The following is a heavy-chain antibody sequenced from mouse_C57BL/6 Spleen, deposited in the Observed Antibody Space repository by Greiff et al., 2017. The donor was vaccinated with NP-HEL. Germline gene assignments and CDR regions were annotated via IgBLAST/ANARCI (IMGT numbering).Heavy chain of an antibody. CDR2: IDPSDSET. V-gene: IGHV1-52*01. J-gene: IGHJ3*01. Sequence: QVQLQQPGAELVRPGSSVKLSCKASGYTFTSYWMHWVKQRPIQGLEWIGNIDPSDSETHYNQKFKDKATLTVDKSSSTAYMQLSSLTSADSAVYYCASDYDYGFAYWGQGTLVTVSA. CDR1: GYTFTSYW. D-gene: IGHD2-4*01. CDR3: ASDYDYGFAY.